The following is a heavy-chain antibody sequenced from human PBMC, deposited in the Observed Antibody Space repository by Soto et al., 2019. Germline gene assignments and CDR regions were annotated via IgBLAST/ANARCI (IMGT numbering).Heavy chain of an antibody. D-gene: IGHD1-26*01. CDR1: GFDISTYG. V-gene: IGHV3-33*01. Sequence: GGSLRLSCEASGFDISTYGLRWVRQAPGKGLEWLAFIWYDGSNQRYAASVKGRFTISRDNSRNTLYLQMNNLRADDTAVYFCARAVSSATYYDCIGYWGRGTLVTVSS. J-gene: IGHJ4*02. CDR2: IWYDGSNQ. CDR3: ARAVSSATYYDCIGY.